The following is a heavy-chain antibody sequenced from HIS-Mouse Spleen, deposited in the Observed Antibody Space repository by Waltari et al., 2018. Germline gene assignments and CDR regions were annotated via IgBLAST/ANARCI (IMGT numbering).Heavy chain of an antibody. CDR3: ARDSWAYAIEYFQH. CDR2: IYHGGST. J-gene: IGHJ1*01. Sequence: QVQLQETGPGLVKPSETLSPTCTVSGYSIRSSYYWGWIRQPPGKGVEWIGSIYHGGSTYYNASLKSRVTISVDTSKNQFSLKLSSVTAAGTAVYYCARDSWAYAIEYFQHWGQGTLVTVSS. CDR1: GYSIRSSYY. V-gene: IGHV4-38-2*02. D-gene: IGHD2-8*01.